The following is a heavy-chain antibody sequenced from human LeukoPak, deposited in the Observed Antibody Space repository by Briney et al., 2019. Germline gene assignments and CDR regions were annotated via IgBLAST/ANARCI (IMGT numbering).Heavy chain of an antibody. CDR3: AREYYDILTGYYKDAFDI. CDR1: GGSISSYY. J-gene: IGHJ3*02. Sequence: SETLSLTCTVSGGSISSYYWSWIRQPAGKGLEWIGRIYTSGSTNYNPSLKSRATMSVDTSKNQFSLKLSSVTAADTAVYYCAREYYDILTGYYKDAFDIWGQGTMVTVSS. D-gene: IGHD3-9*01. CDR2: IYTSGST. V-gene: IGHV4-4*07.